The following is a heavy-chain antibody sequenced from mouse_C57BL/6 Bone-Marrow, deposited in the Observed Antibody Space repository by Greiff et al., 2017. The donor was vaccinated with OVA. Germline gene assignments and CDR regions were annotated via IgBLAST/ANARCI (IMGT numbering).Heavy chain of an antibody. CDR2: INPNNGGT. D-gene: IGHD2-4*01. Sequence: EVQLQQSGPELVKPGASVKIPCKASGYTFTDYNMDWVKQSHGKSLEWIGDINPNNGGTIYNQKFKGKATLTVDKASSTAYMELRSLPSEDTAVYYCARYDYDHYYAMDDWGQGTSVTVSS. CDR1: GYTFTDYN. V-gene: IGHV1-18*01. CDR3: ARYDYDHYYAMDD. J-gene: IGHJ4*01.